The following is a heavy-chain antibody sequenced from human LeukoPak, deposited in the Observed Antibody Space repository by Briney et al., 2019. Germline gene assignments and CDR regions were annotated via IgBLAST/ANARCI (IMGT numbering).Heavy chain of an antibody. D-gene: IGHD7-27*01. CDR2: TYYRSKWYN. J-gene: IGHJ4*02. Sequence: SQTLSLTCAISGDSVSSNSAAWNWIRQSPSRGLEWLGRTYYRSKWYNDYAVSVKSRITINPNTSKNQFSLQLNSVTPEDTAVYYCAREAPPRELGIENVGFDYWGQGTLVTVSS. CDR1: GDSVSSNSAA. CDR3: AREAPPRELGIENVGFDY. V-gene: IGHV6-1*01.